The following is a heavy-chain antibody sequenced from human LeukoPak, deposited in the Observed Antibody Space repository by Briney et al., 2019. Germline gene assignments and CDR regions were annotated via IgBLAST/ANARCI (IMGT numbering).Heavy chain of an antibody. CDR2: IIPVLGIT. Sequence: ASVKVSCKASGGTFNNYAFTWVRQAPGHGLEWMGRIIPVLGITDYAQKFQGRVTITADTSTNTVYMELSSLRSEDTAVYYCARVKYYQWAFDIWGQGTMVTVSS. V-gene: IGHV1-69*04. D-gene: IGHD2-2*01. J-gene: IGHJ3*02. CDR1: GGTFNNYA. CDR3: ARVKYYQWAFDI.